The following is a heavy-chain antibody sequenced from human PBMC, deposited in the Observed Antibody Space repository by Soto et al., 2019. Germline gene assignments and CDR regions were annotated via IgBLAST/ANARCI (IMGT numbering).Heavy chain of an antibody. CDR3: ARTLTLYDILTGYSFDY. J-gene: IGHJ4*02. CDR1: GGSISSYY. V-gene: IGHV4-59*12. Sequence: SETLSLTCTVSGGSISSYYWSWIRQPPGKGLEWIGYIYYSGSTNYNPSLKSRVTISVDTSKNQFSLKLSSVTAADTAVYYCARTLTLYDILTGYSFDYWGQGTLVTVSS. D-gene: IGHD3-9*01. CDR2: IYYSGST.